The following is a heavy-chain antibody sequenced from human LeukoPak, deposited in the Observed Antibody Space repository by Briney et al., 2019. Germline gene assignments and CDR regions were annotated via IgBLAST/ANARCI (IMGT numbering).Heavy chain of an antibody. CDR3: AKDQGIDYGDQLHY. V-gene: IGHV3-23*01. Sequence: GGSLRLSCAASGFTFRNYAMRWVRQAPGKGLEWVSGISGGGVRTYYGDSGKGRFTISRDNSKNTLYLQMNNLRAEDTAVYYYAKDQGIDYGDQLHYWGQGTLVTVSS. CDR2: ISGGGVRT. CDR1: GFTFRNYA. J-gene: IGHJ4*02. D-gene: IGHD4/OR15-4a*01.